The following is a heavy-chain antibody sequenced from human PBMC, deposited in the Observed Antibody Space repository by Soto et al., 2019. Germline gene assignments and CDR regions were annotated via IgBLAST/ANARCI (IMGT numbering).Heavy chain of an antibody. D-gene: IGHD3-22*01. Sequence: TVSAGSIITSSYYWCCLRQPPGKGLEWIGSIYYSGSTYYNPSLKSRVTISVDTSKNQFSLKLSSVTAADTAVYYCARRKDYYSSGCNHYYYYGMDVWGQGTTVTVS. CDR3: ARRKDYYSSGCNHYYYYGMDV. J-gene: IGHJ6*02. CDR2: IYYSGST. CDR1: AGSIITSSYY. V-gene: IGHV4-39*01.